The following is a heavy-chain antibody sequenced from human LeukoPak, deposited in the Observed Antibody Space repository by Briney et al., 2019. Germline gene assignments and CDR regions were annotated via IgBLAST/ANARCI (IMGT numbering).Heavy chain of an antibody. CDR1: GFTFSSYG. CDR3: ARDLRDSSSWYPGY. J-gene: IGHJ4*02. V-gene: IGHV3-33*01. CDR2: IWYDGSNK. D-gene: IGHD6-13*01. Sequence: GGSMRLSCAASGFTFSSYGMRWVRQAPGKGLEWVAVIWYDGSNKYYADSVKGRFTISRDNSKNTLYLQMNSLRPEDTAVYYCARDLRDSSSWYPGYWGQGTLVSVSS.